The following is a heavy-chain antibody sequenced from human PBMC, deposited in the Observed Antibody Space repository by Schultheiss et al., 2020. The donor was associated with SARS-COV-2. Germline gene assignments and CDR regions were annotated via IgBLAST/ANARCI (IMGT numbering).Heavy chain of an antibody. D-gene: IGHD5-12*01. CDR1: GFTFSSYG. Sequence: GESLKISCAASGFTFSSYGMHWVRQAPGKGLEWVAVISYDGSNKYYADSVKGRFTISRDNSKNTLYLQMNSLRAEDTAVYYCAKDPGYSGYDKPLDYWGQGTLVTVSS. CDR3: AKDPGYSGYDKPLDY. V-gene: IGHV3-30*18. J-gene: IGHJ4*02. CDR2: ISYDGSNK.